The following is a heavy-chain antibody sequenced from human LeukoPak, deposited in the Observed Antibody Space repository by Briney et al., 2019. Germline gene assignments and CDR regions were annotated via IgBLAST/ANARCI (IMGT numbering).Heavy chain of an antibody. CDR3: VRQKKSHGNFDY. V-gene: IGHV3-13*01. Sequence: GGSLRLSCAASGFTFSDHAMHWVRQAPGKGLEWVSAVGIAADTFYPGSVKGRFTISRENAKSSLYLQMNSLRVEDTAVYYCVRQKKSHGNFDYWGQGTLVTVSS. CDR1: GFTFSDHA. J-gene: IGHJ4*02. D-gene: IGHD1-26*01. CDR2: VGIAADT.